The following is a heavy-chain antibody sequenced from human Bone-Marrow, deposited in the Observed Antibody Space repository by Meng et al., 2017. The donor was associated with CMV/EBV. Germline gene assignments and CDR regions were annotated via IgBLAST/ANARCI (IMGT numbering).Heavy chain of an antibody. CDR1: GYTFTGYY. CDR2: INPNSGGT. V-gene: IGHV1-2*02. Sequence: ASVKVSCKASGYTFTGYYMHWVRQAPGQGLEWMGWINPNSGGTNYAQKFQGRVTMTRDTSISTAYMELSRLRSYDTAVYYCARDRSAVVNYYYYGMDVWGQGNTVTVSS. CDR3: ARDRSAVVNYYYYGMDV. J-gene: IGHJ6*01. D-gene: IGHD6-13*01.